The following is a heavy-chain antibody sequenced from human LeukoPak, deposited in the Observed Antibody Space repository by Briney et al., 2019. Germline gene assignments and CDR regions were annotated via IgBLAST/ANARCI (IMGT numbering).Heavy chain of an antibody. CDR2: INHSGST. J-gene: IGHJ6*03. Sequence: PSETLSLTCAVYGGSFSGYYWSWIRQPPGKGLEWIGEINHSGSTNYNPSLKSRVTISVDTSKNQFSLKLSSVTAADTAVYYCARGYFARYYYYYYMDVWGKGTTVTVSS. D-gene: IGHD2/OR15-2a*01. V-gene: IGHV4-34*01. CDR1: GGSFSGYY. CDR3: ARGYFARYYYYYYMDV.